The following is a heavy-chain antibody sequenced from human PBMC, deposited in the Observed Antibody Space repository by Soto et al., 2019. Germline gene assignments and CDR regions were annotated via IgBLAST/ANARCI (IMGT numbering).Heavy chain of an antibody. Sequence: SETLSLTCSVSGASMNNKYWSWLRQPPGKGLEWIGYIYYTGSTDYNPSLRSRVTILVDTPKNQFSLNLKSVTAADTAVYYCASHLMNAFDVWGQGALVT. CDR1: GASMNNKY. CDR2: IYYTGST. D-gene: IGHD3-3*02. J-gene: IGHJ3*01. V-gene: IGHV4-59*01. CDR3: ASHLMNAFDV.